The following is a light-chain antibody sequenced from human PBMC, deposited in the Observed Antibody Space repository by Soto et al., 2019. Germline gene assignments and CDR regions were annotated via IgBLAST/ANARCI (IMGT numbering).Light chain of an antibody. J-gene: IGLJ3*02. Sequence: QSVLTQPPSVSGAPGQRVTISCTGSSSNIGADYDVHWYRQLPGTAPKLLIYANSNRPSGVPDRFSGSKSGTSASLAITGLQAEDEADYYCQSYDSSLTAWVFGGGTKVTVL. CDR1: SSNIGADYD. CDR3: QSYDSSLTAWV. CDR2: ANS. V-gene: IGLV1-40*01.